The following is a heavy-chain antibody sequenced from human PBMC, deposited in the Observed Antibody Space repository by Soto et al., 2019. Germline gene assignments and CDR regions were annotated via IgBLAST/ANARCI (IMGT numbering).Heavy chain of an antibody. CDR3: XXXKVGATXXHVFDI. CDR1: GFTFSIYS. V-gene: IGHV3-48*01. Sequence: EVQLVESGGGLVQPGGSLRLTCAASGFTFSIYSMNWVRQAPGKGLEWVSYIMPGSSHIFYADSVKGRFTISRDNAKXXXXXXXXXXXXXXXXXXXXXXXKVGATXXHVFDIWGQGTMVTVSS. CDR2: IMPGSSHI. D-gene: IGHD1-26*01. J-gene: IGHJ3*02.